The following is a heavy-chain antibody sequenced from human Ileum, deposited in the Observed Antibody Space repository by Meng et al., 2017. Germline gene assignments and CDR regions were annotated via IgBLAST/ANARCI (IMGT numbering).Heavy chain of an antibody. Sequence: HLHQPVPGLVKPSQTLPLTCAVSGGSVSSNIAAWNWIRQSPLRGLEWLGRTYYRSKWYSEYAVSVKSRISITPDTSKNQFSLQMNSVTPEDTAVYYCASGSGSLDYWGPGTLVTVSS. CDR3: ASGSGSLDY. J-gene: IGHJ4*02. V-gene: IGHV6-1*01. CDR2: TYYRSKWYS. CDR1: GGSVSSNIAA. D-gene: IGHD3-3*01.